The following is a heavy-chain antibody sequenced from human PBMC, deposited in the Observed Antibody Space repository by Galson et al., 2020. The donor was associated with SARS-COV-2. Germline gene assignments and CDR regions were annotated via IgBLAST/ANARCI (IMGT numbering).Heavy chain of an antibody. V-gene: IGHV3-23*01. D-gene: IGHD2-21*02. CDR2: ISGSGGNT. Sequence: GESLKISCAASGFTFSSYAMSRVRQAPGKGLEWVSAISGSGGNTYYADSVKGRFTISRDNAKNTLYLQMNSVRAEDTAVYYCATLAYCGGDCYSDSVDYWGPGTLVTVSS. J-gene: IGHJ4*02. CDR1: GFTFSSYA. CDR3: ATLAYCGGDCYSDSVDY.